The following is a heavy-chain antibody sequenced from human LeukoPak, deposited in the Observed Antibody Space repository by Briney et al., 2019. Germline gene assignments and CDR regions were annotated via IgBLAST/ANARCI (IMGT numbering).Heavy chain of an antibody. V-gene: IGHV1-46*01. CDR3: ARSQGLAVAGTRKVLGY. CDR1: GYTFTSYY. D-gene: IGHD6-19*01. J-gene: IGHJ4*02. CDR2: INPSGGST. Sequence: ASVKVSCKAPGYTFTSYYMHWVRQAPGQGLEWMGIINPSGGSTSYAQKFQGRVTMTRDTSTSTVYMELSSLRSEDTAVYYCARSQGLAVAGTRKVLGYWGQGTLVTVSS.